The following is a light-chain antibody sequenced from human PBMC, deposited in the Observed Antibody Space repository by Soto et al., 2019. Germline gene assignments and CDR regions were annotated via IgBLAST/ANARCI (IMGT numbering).Light chain of an antibody. CDR2: EVS. Sequence: QSVLTQPPSASGSPGQSVTISCTGTSSDVGGYNYVSWYQQHPGKAPKFMIYEVSKRPSGVPDRFSGSKSGNTASLTVSGLQAEDEADYYCSSYAGSNNFVIFGGGTKFTVL. CDR3: SSYAGSNNFVI. V-gene: IGLV2-8*01. J-gene: IGLJ2*01. CDR1: SSDVGGYNY.